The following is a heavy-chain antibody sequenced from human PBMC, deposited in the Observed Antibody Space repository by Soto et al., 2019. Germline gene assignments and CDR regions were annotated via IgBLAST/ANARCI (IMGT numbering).Heavy chain of an antibody. Sequence: PGGSLRLSCAGSEFMFSGYSMSWIRQAPGKGLEWVSSISSTSTYIYYADSVKGRFTISRDNAKNSLYLQMHGLRAEDTAVYYCAREGVTPFDYWGQGTLVTVSS. CDR3: AREGVTPFDY. CDR2: ISSTSTYI. D-gene: IGHD2-21*02. V-gene: IGHV3-21*01. J-gene: IGHJ4*02. CDR1: EFMFSGYS.